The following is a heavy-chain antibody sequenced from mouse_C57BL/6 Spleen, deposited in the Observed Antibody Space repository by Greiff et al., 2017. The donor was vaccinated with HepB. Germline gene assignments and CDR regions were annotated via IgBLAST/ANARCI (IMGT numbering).Heavy chain of an antibody. CDR2: IHSDSDT. J-gene: IGHJ3*01. Sequence: QVQLQQPGAELVKPGASVKVSCKASGYTFTSYWMHWVKQRPGQGLEWIGRIHSDSDTNYNQKFKGKATLTVDKSSSTAYMQLSSLTSEDSAVYYCAIPYYWGQGTLVTVSA. CDR1: GYTFTSYW. V-gene: IGHV1-74*01. CDR3: AIPYY. D-gene: IGHD2-10*01.